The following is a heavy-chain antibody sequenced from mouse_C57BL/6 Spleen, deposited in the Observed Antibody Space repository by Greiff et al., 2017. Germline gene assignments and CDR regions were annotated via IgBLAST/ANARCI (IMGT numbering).Heavy chain of an antibody. D-gene: IGHD2-4*01. J-gene: IGHJ2*01. CDR3: ARRGYDYDVGFDY. Sequence: VQLQQPGAELVKPGASVKLSCKASGYTFTSYWMHWVKQRPGQGLEWIGMIHPNSGSTNYNEKFKSKATLTVDKSSSTAYMQLSSLTSEDSAVSYCARRGYDYDVGFDYWGQGTTLTVSA. CDR2: IHPNSGST. V-gene: IGHV1-64*01. CDR1: GYTFTSYW.